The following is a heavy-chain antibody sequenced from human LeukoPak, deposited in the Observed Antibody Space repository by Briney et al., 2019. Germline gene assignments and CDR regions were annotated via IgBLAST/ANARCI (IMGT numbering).Heavy chain of an antibody. V-gene: IGHV4-59*01. Sequence: SETLSLTCTVSGGSISSYYWSWIRQPPGKGLEWIGYIYYSGSTNYNPSLKSRVTISVDTSKNQFSLKLSSVTAADTAVYYCARVPSFWSGYYSGGYYYYYMDVWGKGTTVTVSS. J-gene: IGHJ6*03. CDR1: GGSISSYY. CDR2: IYYSGST. CDR3: ARVPSFWSGYYSGGYYYYYMDV. D-gene: IGHD3-3*01.